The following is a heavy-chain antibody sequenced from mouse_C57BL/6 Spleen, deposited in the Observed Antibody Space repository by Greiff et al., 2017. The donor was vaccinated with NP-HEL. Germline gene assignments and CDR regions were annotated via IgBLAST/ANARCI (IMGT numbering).Heavy chain of an antibody. Sequence: SGEGLVKPGGSLKLSCAASGFTFSSYAMSWVRQTPEKRLEWVAYISSGGDYIYYADTVKGRFTISRDNARNTLYLQMSSLKSEDTAMYYCTRGGLLRPPYAMDYWGQGTSVTVSS. CDR2: ISSGGDYI. V-gene: IGHV5-9-1*02. J-gene: IGHJ4*01. D-gene: IGHD2-3*01. CDR1: GFTFSSYA. CDR3: TRGGLLRPPYAMDY.